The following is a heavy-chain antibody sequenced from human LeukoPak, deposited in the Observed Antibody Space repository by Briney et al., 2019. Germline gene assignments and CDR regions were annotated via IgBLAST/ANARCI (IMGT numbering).Heavy chain of an antibody. J-gene: IGHJ3*02. V-gene: IGHV3-23*01. Sequence: PGGSLRLSCAASGFTFSSYAMSWVRQAPGKGLEWVSAISGSGGSTYNADSVKGRFTISRDNAKNTLYLQMNSLRAEDTAVYYCARDRETYYDILTGYYTLGDAFDIWGQGTMVTVSS. CDR3: ARDRETYYDILTGYYTLGDAFDI. D-gene: IGHD3-9*01. CDR2: ISGSGGST. CDR1: GFTFSSYA.